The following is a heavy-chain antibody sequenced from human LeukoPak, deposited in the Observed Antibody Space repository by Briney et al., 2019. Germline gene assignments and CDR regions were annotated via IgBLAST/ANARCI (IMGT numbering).Heavy chain of an antibody. J-gene: IGHJ4*02. D-gene: IGHD1-26*01. Sequence: EGSLRLSCAASGFSFSGHWMNWVRQPPGKGLEWVANIKADGSEKYYVDSVKGRFTISRDDAKRTVDLQMDNLRAEDTAIYYCAYRNNFEYWGQGALVTVSS. CDR2: IKADGSEK. CDR1: GFSFSGHW. CDR3: AYRNNFEY. V-gene: IGHV3-7*05.